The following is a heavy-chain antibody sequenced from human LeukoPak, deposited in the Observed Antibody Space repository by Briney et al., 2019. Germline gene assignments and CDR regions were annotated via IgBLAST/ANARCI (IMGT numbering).Heavy chain of an antibody. CDR2: INTGGGTT. CDR3: ARGGTPGDYPLDY. V-gene: IGHV1-46*01. J-gene: IGHJ4*02. D-gene: IGHD4-17*01. CDR1: GYTVTSYH. Sequence: GASVKVSCKASGYTVTSYHMHWVRQAPGQGLEWMGVINTGGGTTSYAQKFQGRVTMTRDMSTSTVYMELSNLRSKDTAVYKCARGGTPGDYPLDYWGQGTLVTVSS.